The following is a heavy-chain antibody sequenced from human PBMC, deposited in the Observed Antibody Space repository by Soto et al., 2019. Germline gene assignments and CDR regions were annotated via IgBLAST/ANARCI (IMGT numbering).Heavy chain of an antibody. CDR2: IKPGTSDI. CDR1: GYKLGSAW. Sequence: GESLKISCEGAGYKLGSAWIGWVRRKPGKGLEWMGIIKPGTSDIRYSPSFRGQVTISADEAANTAFLQWSSLKTLDTAIYYCARQISFVCDSWGQGTLVTVSS. D-gene: IGHD3-16*01. J-gene: IGHJ4*02. V-gene: IGHV5-51*01. CDR3: ARQISFVCDS.